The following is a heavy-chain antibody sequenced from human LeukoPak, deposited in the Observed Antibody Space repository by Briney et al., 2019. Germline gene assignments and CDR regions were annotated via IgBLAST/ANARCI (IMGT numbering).Heavy chain of an antibody. CDR2: IYYSGST. CDR3: ARAGGGYSGYDLEYFDY. V-gene: IGHV4-59*08. D-gene: IGHD5-12*01. CDR1: GGPISSYY. Sequence: PSETLSLTCTVSGGPISSYYWSWIRQPPGKGLEWIGYIYYSGSTNYNPSLKSRVTISVDTSKNQFSLKLSSVTAADTAVYYCARAGGGYSGYDLEYFDYWGQGTLVTVSP. J-gene: IGHJ4*02.